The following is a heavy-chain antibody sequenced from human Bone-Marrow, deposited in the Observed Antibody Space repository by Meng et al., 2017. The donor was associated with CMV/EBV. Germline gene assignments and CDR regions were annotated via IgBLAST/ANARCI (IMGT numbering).Heavy chain of an antibody. Sequence: GGSLRLSCAASGFTFSSYSMNWVRQAPGKGLEYVSAISSNGGSTYYADSVKGRFTISRDNSKNTLYLQMGSLRAEDMAVYYCARGDYGDHWGQGTLVTFSS. J-gene: IGHJ4*02. CDR1: GFTFSSYS. CDR3: ARGDYGDH. CDR2: ISSNGGST. V-gene: IGHV3-64*02.